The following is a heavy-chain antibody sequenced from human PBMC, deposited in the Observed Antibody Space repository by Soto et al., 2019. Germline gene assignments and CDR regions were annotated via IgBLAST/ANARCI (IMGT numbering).Heavy chain of an antibody. CDR2: INSGGGST. J-gene: IGHJ3*02. Sequence: QVQLVQSGAEVKKPGASVRVSCKASGYSFTSYYMHWVRQGPGQGLEWMGIINSGGGSTTYAQKFQGRVNMTSDTSTRTVYMELTSLRSEDTAVYYCARVVADGGFDIWGQGTTLIVSS. V-gene: IGHV1-46*01. CDR1: GYSFTSYY. CDR3: ARVVADGGFDI. D-gene: IGHD2-15*01.